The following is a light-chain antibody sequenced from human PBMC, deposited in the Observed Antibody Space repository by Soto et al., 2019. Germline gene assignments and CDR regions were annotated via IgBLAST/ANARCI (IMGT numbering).Light chain of an antibody. V-gene: IGKV1-27*01. Sequence: DIQMTQSPSSLSTSIGDRVTITCRASQGISSSLAWYQQKPGKVPSLLIYDASTLQSGVPSRFSGSGSGTDFTLNIRSLQPEDGATYYFQKYKSAPYTFGPGTKVDIK. J-gene: IGKJ3*01. CDR1: QGISSS. CDR2: DAS. CDR3: QKYKSAPYT.